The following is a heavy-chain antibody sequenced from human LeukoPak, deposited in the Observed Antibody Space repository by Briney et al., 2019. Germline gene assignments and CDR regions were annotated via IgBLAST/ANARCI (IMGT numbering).Heavy chain of an antibody. Sequence: GESLKISCKGSGYSINNYWIGWARQMPGKGLEWMGIIYPADSDIRYSPSFQGQVTISADKSISTAYLQWSSLKASDTAMYYCARAPRTGDFPLAFDYWGQGTLVTVSS. D-gene: IGHD7-27*01. J-gene: IGHJ4*02. CDR3: ARAPRTGDFPLAFDY. CDR1: GYSINNYW. CDR2: IYPADSDI. V-gene: IGHV5-51*01.